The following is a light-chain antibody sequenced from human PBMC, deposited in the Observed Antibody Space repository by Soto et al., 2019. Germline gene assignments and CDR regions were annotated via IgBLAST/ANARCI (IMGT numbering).Light chain of an antibody. V-gene: IGLV2-14*01. J-gene: IGLJ1*01. CDR2: EVS. CDR3: SSYAINSVTLYV. Sequence: QSALAQPASVSGSPGQSITISCTGTSSDIGASNYVSWYQQHPGKAPKVMIYEVSNRPSGVSNRFSGSKSGNTASLSISGLQAEDEADYYCSSYAINSVTLYVFGTGTKVT. CDR1: SSDIGASNY.